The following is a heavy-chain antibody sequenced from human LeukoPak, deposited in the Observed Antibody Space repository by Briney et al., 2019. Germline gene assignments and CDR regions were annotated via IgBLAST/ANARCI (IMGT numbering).Heavy chain of an antibody. Sequence: PGGSLRLSCAASEFSFFSYGMHWVRQAPGKGLVWVSRIFTDGSTTSYADSVKGRFTISRDNAKNTLYLEMKSLRVEDTAVYYCARDLPREVTLDYWGQGTLVTVS. CDR3: ARDLPREVTLDY. V-gene: IGHV3-74*01. CDR2: IFTDGSTT. J-gene: IGHJ4*01. CDR1: EFSFFSYG. D-gene: IGHD2-21*02.